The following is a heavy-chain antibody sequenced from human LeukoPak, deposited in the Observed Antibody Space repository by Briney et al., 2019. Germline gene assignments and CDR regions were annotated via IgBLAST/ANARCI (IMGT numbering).Heavy chain of an antibody. CDR3: ARDLNDYSNYVLDY. D-gene: IGHD4-11*01. CDR2: FDPEDGET. J-gene: IGHJ4*02. CDR1: GYTLTELS. Sequence: ASVKVSCKVSGYTLTELSMHWVRQAPGKGLEWMGGFDPEDGETIYAQKFQGRVTMTRDTSTSTVYMELSSLRSEDTAVYYCARDLNDYSNYVLDYWGQGTLVTVSS. V-gene: IGHV1-24*01.